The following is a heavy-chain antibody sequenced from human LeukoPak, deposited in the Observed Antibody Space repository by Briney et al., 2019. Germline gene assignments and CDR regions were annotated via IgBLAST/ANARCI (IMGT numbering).Heavy chain of an antibody. V-gene: IGHV3-21*01. CDR2: ISSSSSYI. Sequence: TGGSLRLSCAASGFTFSSYSMNWVRQAPGKGLEWVSSISSSSSYIYYADSVKGRFTTSRDNAKNSLYLQMNSLRAEDTAVYYCARDNLRYGSGSMADYWGQGTLVTVSS. D-gene: IGHD3-10*01. CDR3: ARDNLRYGSGSMADY. CDR1: GFTFSSYS. J-gene: IGHJ4*02.